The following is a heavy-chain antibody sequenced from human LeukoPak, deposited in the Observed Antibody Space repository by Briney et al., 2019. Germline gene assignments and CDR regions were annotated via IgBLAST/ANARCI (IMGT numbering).Heavy chain of an antibody. V-gene: IGHV1-2*06. D-gene: IGHD2-15*01. J-gene: IGHJ4*02. CDR2: INPSSGGT. CDR3: GRDFDRSGGSV. CDR1: GYTFTGYY. Sequence: GASVKVSCRASGYTFTGYYLCWVRQAPGQGLEWMGRINPSSGGTDSAQKFQGRVTMTRDTSISTVYMELSSLRSDDTAVYYCGRDFDRSGGSVWGQGTLVTVSS.